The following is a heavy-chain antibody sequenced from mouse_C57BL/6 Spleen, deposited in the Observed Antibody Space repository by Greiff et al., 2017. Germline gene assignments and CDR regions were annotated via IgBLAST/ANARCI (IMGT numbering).Heavy chain of an antibody. CDR2: ISSGSSTI. J-gene: IGHJ4*01. V-gene: IGHV5-17*01. CDR1: GFTFSDYG. Sequence: EVKLVESGGGLVKPGGSLKLSCAASGFTFSDYGMHWVRQAPEKGLEWVAYISSGSSTIYYADTGKGRFTISRDQAKNTLFLQMHSLRSEDTAMYYCARGDGYDGDYYAMDYWGQGTSVTVSS. D-gene: IGHD2-2*01. CDR3: ARGDGYDGDYYAMDY.